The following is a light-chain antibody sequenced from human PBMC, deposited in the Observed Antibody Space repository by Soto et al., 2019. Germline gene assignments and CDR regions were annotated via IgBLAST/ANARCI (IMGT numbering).Light chain of an antibody. V-gene: IGLV1-40*01. Sequence: QSVLTQPPSVSGAPGQRVTISCTGSSSNIGAGYDVHWYQQRTGTAPKLLIFGNINRPSGVPDRISGSKSGTSASLAITGLQAEDEGDYYCQSYDSTLSARYVFGTGNKRTVL. CDR3: QSYDSTLSARYV. J-gene: IGLJ1*01. CDR2: GNI. CDR1: SSNIGAGYD.